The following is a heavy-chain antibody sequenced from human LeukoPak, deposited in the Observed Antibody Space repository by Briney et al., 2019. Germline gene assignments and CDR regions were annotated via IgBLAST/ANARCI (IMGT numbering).Heavy chain of an antibody. CDR3: TSLVVTDNWAFDV. Sequence: GGSLRLSCAASGFTFSRYWMHWVRQAPGKGLVWVSRISHDGSSLSYADSVRGRFIISRDNAKNTLYLQMNSLRAEDTAVYFCTSLVVTDNWAFDVRGQGTTVTVSS. CDR1: GFTFSRYW. J-gene: IGHJ3*01. CDR2: ISHDGSSL. V-gene: IGHV3-74*01. D-gene: IGHD2-21*02.